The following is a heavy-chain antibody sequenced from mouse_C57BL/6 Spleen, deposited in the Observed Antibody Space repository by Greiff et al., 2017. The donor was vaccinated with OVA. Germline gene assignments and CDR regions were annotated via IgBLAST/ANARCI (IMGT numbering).Heavy chain of an antibody. D-gene: IGHD2-3*01. Sequence: QVQLKESGAELVKPGASVKISCKASGYAFSSYWMNWVKQRPGKGLEWIGQIYPGDGDTNYNGKFKGKATLTADKSSSTAYMQLSSLTSEDSAVYFCARDDGYYGGYFDVWGTGTTVTVSS. CDR3: ARDDGYYGGYFDV. J-gene: IGHJ1*03. CDR2: IYPGDGDT. CDR1: GYAFSSYW. V-gene: IGHV1-80*01.